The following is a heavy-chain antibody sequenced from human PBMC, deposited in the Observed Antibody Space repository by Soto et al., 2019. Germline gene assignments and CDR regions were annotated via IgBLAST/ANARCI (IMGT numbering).Heavy chain of an antibody. V-gene: IGHV1-46*03. CDR2: INPSGGST. D-gene: IGHD3-10*01. J-gene: IGHJ4*02. Sequence: QVQLVQSGAEVKKPGASVKVSCKASGYTFTSYYMHWVRQAPGQGLEWLGIINPSGGSTSYAQKFQGRVTMTRDTSTSTVYMELSSLRSEDTAVYYCASRAGSGSYLDYWGQGTLVTVSS. CDR1: GYTFTSYY. CDR3: ASRAGSGSYLDY.